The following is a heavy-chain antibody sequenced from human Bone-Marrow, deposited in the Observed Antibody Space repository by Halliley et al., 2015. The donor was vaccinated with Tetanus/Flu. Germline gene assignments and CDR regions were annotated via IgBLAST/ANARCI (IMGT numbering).Heavy chain of an antibody. CDR1: GFTFSSYD. CDR2: IGTAGNT. V-gene: IGHV3-13*01. CDR3: GRTPAGGGFDGMDV. Sequence: SLRLSCVASGFTFSSYDMLWVRQGTGKGLQWVSAIGTAGNTYYAGSVQGRFTISRENAKNSMYLQMDSLRAGDTAVYFCGRTPAGGGFDGMDVWGQGTTVTVSS. J-gene: IGHJ6*02. D-gene: IGHD2-2*01.